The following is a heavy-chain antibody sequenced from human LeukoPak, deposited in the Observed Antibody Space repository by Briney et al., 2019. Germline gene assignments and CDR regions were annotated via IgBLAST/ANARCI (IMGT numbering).Heavy chain of an antibody. CDR3: SFFDSRLVGVNENC. V-gene: IGHV3-7*01. CDR2: IRQDGSEK. CDR1: GFTFSSAW. Sequence: GGSLSLSCVASGFTFSSAWMHWVRQAPGKGLEWVANIRQDGSEKYYVDSVKGRFTISRDNAKNSLHLQMNSLRAEDTAVYYCSFFDSRLVGVNENCWGQGTLVTVSS. D-gene: IGHD4-23*01. J-gene: IGHJ4*02.